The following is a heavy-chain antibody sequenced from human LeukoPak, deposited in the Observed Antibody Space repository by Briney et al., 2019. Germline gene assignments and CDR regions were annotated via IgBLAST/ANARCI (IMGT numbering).Heavy chain of an antibody. J-gene: IGHJ4*02. D-gene: IGHD4-23*01. CDR2: IYSGGST. Sequence: GGSLRLSCAASGFTFSSYSMNWVRQAPGKGLEWVSVIYSGGSTYYADSVKGRFTISRDNSKNTLYLQMNSLRAEDTAVYYCARGKTLFDYWGQGTLVTVSS. CDR3: ARGKTLFDY. V-gene: IGHV3-53*01. CDR1: GFTFSSYS.